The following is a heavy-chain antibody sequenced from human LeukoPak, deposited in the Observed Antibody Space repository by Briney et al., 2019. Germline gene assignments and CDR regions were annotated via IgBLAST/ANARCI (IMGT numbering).Heavy chain of an antibody. V-gene: IGHV1-2*02. D-gene: IGHD5-12*01. J-gene: IGHJ6*04. CDR1: GYTFTYYY. CDR2: INPKSGDT. CDR3: ARAGYSGSDFSV. Sequence: ASVKVSCKASGYTFTYYYIHWVRQAPGQGLEWMGWINPKSGDTNYAQKFQGRVTMTRDTSISTAHMDLSRLRPDDTAVYYCARAGYSGSDFSVWGKGSTVTVSS.